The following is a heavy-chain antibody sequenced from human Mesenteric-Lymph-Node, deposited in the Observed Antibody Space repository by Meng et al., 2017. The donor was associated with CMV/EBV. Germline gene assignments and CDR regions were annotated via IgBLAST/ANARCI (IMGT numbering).Heavy chain of an antibody. CDR1: GGSISSSSYY. J-gene: IGHJ4*02. CDR3: ATRFTPGVTIFGVVVGPFDY. V-gene: IGHV4-39*07. Sequence: GSLRLSCTVSGGSISSSSYYWGWIRQPPGKGLEWIGSIYYSGSTYYNPSLKSRVTISVDTSKNQFSLKLSSVTAADTAVYYCATRFTPGVTIFGVVVGPFDYWGQGTLVTVSS. CDR2: IYYSGST. D-gene: IGHD3-3*01.